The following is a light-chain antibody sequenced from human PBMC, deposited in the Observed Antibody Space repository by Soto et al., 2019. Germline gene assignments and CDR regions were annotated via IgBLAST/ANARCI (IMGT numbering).Light chain of an antibody. CDR1: QDTGTD. J-gene: IGKJ4*01. CDR3: LQGHSGLS. V-gene: IGKV1-6*01. Sequence: AIRMTQSPSSLSASVGDRVTITCRASQDTGTDLGWYQQKPGKAPKLLIYATSILQGGVPSRFSGSGSGTDFTLTISNLQPEDFANYYCLQGHSGLSFGGGTKVEIK. CDR2: ATS.